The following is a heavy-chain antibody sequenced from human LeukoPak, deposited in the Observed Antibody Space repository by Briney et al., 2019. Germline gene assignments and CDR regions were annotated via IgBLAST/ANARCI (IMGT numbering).Heavy chain of an antibody. CDR2: IYYSGST. D-gene: IGHD7-27*01. Sequence: SETLSLTCTVSGGSISSGGYYWSWIRQHSGKGLEWLGYIYYSGSTNYNPSLKSRVTISVDTSKNQFSLKLSSVTAADTAVYYCASIAGDKKAPPFDYWGQGTLVTVSS. CDR3: ASIAGDKKAPPFDY. CDR1: GGSISSGGYY. V-gene: IGHV4-61*08. J-gene: IGHJ4*02.